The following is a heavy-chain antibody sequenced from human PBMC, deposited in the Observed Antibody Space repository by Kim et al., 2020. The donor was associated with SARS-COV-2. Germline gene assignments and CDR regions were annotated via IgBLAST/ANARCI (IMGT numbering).Heavy chain of an antibody. CDR2: IYYSGST. CDR3: ARVGGTTVTTGRAFDP. D-gene: IGHD4-17*01. V-gene: IGHV4-61*01. Sequence: SETLSLTCTVSGGSVSSGSYYWSWIRQPPGKGLEWIGYIYYSGSTNYNPSLKSRVTISVDTSKNQFSLKLSSVTAADTAVYYCARVGGTTVTTGRAFDPWGQGTLVTVSS. J-gene: IGHJ5*02. CDR1: GGSVSSGSYY.